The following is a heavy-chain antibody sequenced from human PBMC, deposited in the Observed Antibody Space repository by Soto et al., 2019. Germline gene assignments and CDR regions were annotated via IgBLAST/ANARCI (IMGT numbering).Heavy chain of an antibody. D-gene: IGHD2-15*01. CDR2: ISSSSTYI. V-gene: IGHV3-21*01. J-gene: IGHJ4*02. Sequence: PGGSLRLSWAASGFTFSSNSRNWVRQAPGKGLEWVSSISSSSTYIYYADSVKGRFTISRDNAKNSLYLQMNSLRAEDTAVYYCARDISGGPHSYWGQGTLVTVSS. CDR1: GFTFSSNS. CDR3: ARDISGGPHSY.